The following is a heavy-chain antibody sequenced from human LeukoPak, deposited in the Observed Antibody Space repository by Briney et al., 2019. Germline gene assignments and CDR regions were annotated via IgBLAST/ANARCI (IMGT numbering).Heavy chain of an antibody. D-gene: IGHD5-12*01. V-gene: IGHV3-30*18. CDR1: GFTFSSYG. CDR3: AKVYSGYGDFDY. CDR2: ISYDGSNK. J-gene: IGHJ4*02. Sequence: PGGSLRLSCAASGFTFSSYGMNWVRQAPGKGLEWVAVISYDGSNKYYADSVKGQFTISRDNSKNTLYLQMDSLRAEDTAVYYCAKVYSGYGDFDYWGQGTLVTVSS.